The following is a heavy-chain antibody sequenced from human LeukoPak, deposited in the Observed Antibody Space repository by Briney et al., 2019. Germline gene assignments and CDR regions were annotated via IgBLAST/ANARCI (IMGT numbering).Heavy chain of an antibody. CDR3: VRVQSYDILTGYYYYYGMDV. Sequence: ASVKVSCKASGYTFTSYGISWVRQAPGQGLEWMGWISAYNGNTNYAQKLQGRVTMTTDTSTSTAYMELRSLRSDDTAVYYCVRVQSYDILTGYYYYYGMDVWGQGTTVTVSS. V-gene: IGHV1-18*01. D-gene: IGHD3-9*01. J-gene: IGHJ6*02. CDR2: ISAYNGNT. CDR1: GYTFTSYG.